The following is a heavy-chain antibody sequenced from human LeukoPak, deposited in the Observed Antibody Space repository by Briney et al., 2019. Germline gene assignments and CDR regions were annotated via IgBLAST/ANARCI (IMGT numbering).Heavy chain of an antibody. CDR3: AKVADSSGWYDGSSRGDY. J-gene: IGHJ4*02. CDR1: GFTFSSYA. CDR2: ISGSGGST. Sequence: PPGGSLRLSCAASGFTFSSYAMSWVCQAPGKGLEWVSAISGSGGSTYYADSVKGRFTISRDNSKNTLYLQMNSLRAEDTAVYYCAKVADSSGWYDGSSRGDYWGQGTLVTVSS. V-gene: IGHV3-23*01. D-gene: IGHD6-19*01.